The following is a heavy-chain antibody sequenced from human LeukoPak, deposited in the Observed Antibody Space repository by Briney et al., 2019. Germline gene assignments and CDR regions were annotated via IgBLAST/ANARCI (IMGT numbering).Heavy chain of an antibody. J-gene: IGHJ4*02. CDR3: ARESFAARWD. D-gene: IGHD6-6*01. V-gene: IGHV3-7*01. CDR1: GFTFSRYW. Sequence: GGSLRLSCAASGFTFSRYWMSWVRQAPGKGLEWVADIKQDGSEKDYVDSVKGRFTISRDNAKNSLYLQMNSLTAEDTAVYYCARESFAARWDWGQGTLVTVSS. CDR2: IKQDGSEK.